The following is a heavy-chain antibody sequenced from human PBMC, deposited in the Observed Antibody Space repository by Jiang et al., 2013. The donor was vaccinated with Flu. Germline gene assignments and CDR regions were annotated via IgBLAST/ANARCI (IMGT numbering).Heavy chain of an antibody. D-gene: IGHD4-23*01. J-gene: IGHJ4*02. CDR1: GGSISSYY. V-gene: IGHV4-4*07. CDR3: ARDLYHGDNVALDY. Sequence: TLSLTCTVSGGSISSYYWSWDPAAAGKGLEWIGRIYTSGSTNYNPSLKSRVTMSVDTSKNQFSLKLSSVTAADTAVYYCARDLYHGDNVALDYWGQGTLVTVSS. CDR2: IYTSGST.